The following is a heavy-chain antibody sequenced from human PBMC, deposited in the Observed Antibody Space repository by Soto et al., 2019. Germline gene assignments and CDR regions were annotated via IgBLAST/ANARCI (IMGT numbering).Heavy chain of an antibody. CDR1: GFTFSSYG. V-gene: IGHV3-33*01. CDR2: IWYDGSNK. D-gene: IGHD3-22*01. CDR3: AREGYDSSGYHDY. Sequence: QVQLVESGGGVVQPGRSLRLSCAASGFTFSSYGMHWVRQAPGKGLEWVAVIWYDGSNKYYADSVKGRFTISRDNSKNTLYLQMNSLRAEDTAVYYCAREGYDSSGYHDYWGQGTLVTVS. J-gene: IGHJ4*02.